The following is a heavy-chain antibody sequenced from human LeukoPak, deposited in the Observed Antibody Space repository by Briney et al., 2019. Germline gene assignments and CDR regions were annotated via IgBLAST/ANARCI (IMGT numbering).Heavy chain of an antibody. D-gene: IGHD6-13*01. CDR3: ARDTPGIAAPVNGG. J-gene: IGHJ4*02. CDR1: GFTVGNNY. Sequence: GVSLRLSCTASGFTVGNNYMNWLRQAPGKGLEWVSLIYSDGSTHYADSVTGRFTISRDNSKNTLYLQMYSLRAEDTAVYYCARDTPGIAAPVNGGWGQGTLVPVSS. V-gene: IGHV3-53*01. CDR2: IYSDGST.